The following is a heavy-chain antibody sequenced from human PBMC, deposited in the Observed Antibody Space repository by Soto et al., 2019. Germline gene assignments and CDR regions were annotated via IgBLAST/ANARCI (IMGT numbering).Heavy chain of an antibody. CDR1: GSAFRTFA. CDR3: ARAFWYECFYRFRSGFAHPLDF. D-gene: IGHD3-3*01. Sequence: QVQLVQSGDEVMKPGASGKVSCKASGSAFRTFAFNWLRQAPGQGLECMGWISDDNGNTKIPQKLQGSITLTTDNSTLTVYMELRSLRSDDTALYYCARAFWYECFYRFRSGFAHPLDFGGQGTLVTVSS. J-gene: IGHJ4*02. CDR2: ISDDNGNT. V-gene: IGHV1-18*01.